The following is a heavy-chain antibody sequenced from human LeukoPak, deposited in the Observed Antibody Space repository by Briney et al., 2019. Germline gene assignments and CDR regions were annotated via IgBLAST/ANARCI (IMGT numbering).Heavy chain of an antibody. CDR2: IYHSGST. D-gene: IGHD3-22*01. V-gene: IGHV4-30-2*01. CDR1: GGSISSGGYS. Sequence: PSQTLALTWAVSGGSISSGGYSWSWLRQPPGTGLEWIGYIYHSGSTYYNPSLKSRVTISVDRSKNQFSLKLSSVTAADTAVYYCARGWDYYDSSASGYYFDYWGQGTLVTVSS. J-gene: IGHJ4*02. CDR3: ARGWDYYDSSASGYYFDY.